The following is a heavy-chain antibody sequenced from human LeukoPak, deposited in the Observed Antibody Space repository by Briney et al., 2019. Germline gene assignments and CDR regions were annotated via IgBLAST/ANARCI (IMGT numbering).Heavy chain of an antibody. V-gene: IGHV1-69*13. Sequence: ASVKVSCKASGYTFTSYAISWVRQAPGQGLEWMGGIIPIFGTANYAQKFQGRVTITADESTSTAYMELSSLRSEDTAVYYCARATQHCSSTSCYGYGMDVWGQGTTVTVSS. J-gene: IGHJ6*02. CDR1: GYTFTSYA. CDR3: ARATQHCSSTSCYGYGMDV. D-gene: IGHD2-2*01. CDR2: IIPIFGTA.